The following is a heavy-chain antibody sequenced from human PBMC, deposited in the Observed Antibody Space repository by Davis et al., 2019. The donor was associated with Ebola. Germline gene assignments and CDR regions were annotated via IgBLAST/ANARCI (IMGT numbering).Heavy chain of an antibody. Sequence: MPSETLSLTCTVSGGSISSYYWSWIRQPPGKGLEWIGSIFYTGSTFYNPSLKSRVSISVDTSKNQFSLKLSSVTAADTAVYYCARGRGTILYSSSSKNDYWGQGTLVTVSS. D-gene: IGHD6-6*01. CDR1: GGSISSYY. J-gene: IGHJ4*02. V-gene: IGHV4-59*05. CDR2: IFYTGST. CDR3: ARGRGTILYSSSSKNDY.